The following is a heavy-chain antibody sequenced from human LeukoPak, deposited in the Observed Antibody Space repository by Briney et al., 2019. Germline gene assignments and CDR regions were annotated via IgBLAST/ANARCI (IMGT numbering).Heavy chain of an antibody. D-gene: IGHD3-3*01. CDR3: ARDVPVVPADDFRSRFDP. V-gene: IGHV4-30-2*01. Sequence: SETLSLTCTVSGGSISSGGYYWSWIRQPPGKGLEWIGYIYHSGSTYYNPSLKSRVTISVDRSKNQFSLKLSSVTAAGTAVYYCARDVPVVPADDFRSRFDPWGRGTLVTVSS. J-gene: IGHJ5*02. CDR1: GGSISSGGYY. CDR2: IYHSGST.